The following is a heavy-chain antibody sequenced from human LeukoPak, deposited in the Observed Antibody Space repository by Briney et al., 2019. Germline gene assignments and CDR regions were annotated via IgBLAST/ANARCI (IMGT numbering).Heavy chain of an antibody. V-gene: IGHV4-61*01. J-gene: IGHJ3*02. CDR2: MYYSGNT. Sequence: SATLSLTCTVSGGSVISGSYYWPWLRQPPGKGLEWFGNMYYSGNTNYHPTLTSRLTVSIYTSKKQFSLKLSSVTAADTAVYYCARSGGAGACDSWGQGTMVTVS. D-gene: IGHD1-26*01. CDR1: GGSVISGSYY. CDR3: ARSGGAGACDS.